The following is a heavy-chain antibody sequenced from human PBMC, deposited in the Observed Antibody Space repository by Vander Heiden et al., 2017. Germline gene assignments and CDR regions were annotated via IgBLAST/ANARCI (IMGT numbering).Heavy chain of an antibody. V-gene: IGHV5-51*01. CDR3: RRLYYGMDV. Sequence: EVQLVQPVAEVKKPGQSLKTSCTGSGNSFSSYWIGWVRQMPGKGLEWMGISYPGDSDTGYSPSFQGQVTISADKSISTAMYYCARLGPDIVVVPAARRLYYGMDVWGQGTTVTVSS. J-gene: IGHJ6*02. CDR2: SYPGDSDT. CDR1: GNSFSSYW. D-gene: IGHD2-2*01.